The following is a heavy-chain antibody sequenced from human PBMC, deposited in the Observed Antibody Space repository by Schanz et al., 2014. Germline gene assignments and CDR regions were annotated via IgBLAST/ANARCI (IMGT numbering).Heavy chain of an antibody. D-gene: IGHD3-9*01. CDR1: GFTLSSYA. J-gene: IGHJ4*02. CDR2: IWSDGSGK. V-gene: IGHV3-33*03. CDR3: AKQIHYDILTVTRN. Sequence: VQLVESGGGVAQPGRSLRLSCAAYGFTLSSYAMHWVRQAPGKGLEWVAVIWSDGSGKYYADSVKGRFTISRDNAKNSLYLQMNSLRAEDTAIYYCAKQIHYDILTVTRNWGQGTLVTVSS.